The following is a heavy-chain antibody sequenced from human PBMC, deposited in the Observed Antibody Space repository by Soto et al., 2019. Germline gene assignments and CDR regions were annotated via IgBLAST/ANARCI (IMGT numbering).Heavy chain of an antibody. J-gene: IGHJ4*02. CDR1: GFTFSSYG. CDR3: AKERMEQYQVLLFFDY. Sequence: QVQLVESGGGVVQPGRSLRLSCAASGFTFSSYGMHWVRQAPGKGLEWVAVISHDGSDKYYANSVKGRFTISRDNSKNTLHLQMNGLRVEDTAVYFCAKERMEQYQVLLFFDYWGQGTLVTVSS. CDR2: ISHDGSDK. D-gene: IGHD2-2*01. V-gene: IGHV3-30*18.